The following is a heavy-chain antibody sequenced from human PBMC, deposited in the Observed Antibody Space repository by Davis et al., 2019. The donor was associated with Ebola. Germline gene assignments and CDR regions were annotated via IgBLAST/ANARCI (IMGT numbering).Heavy chain of an antibody. J-gene: IGHJ6*02. CDR3: AREPTMVRGVIRYYYYYGMDV. CDR2: IWYDGSNK. D-gene: IGHD3-10*01. Sequence: GESLKISCAASGFTFSSYGMHWVRQAPGKGLEWVAVIWYDGSNKYYADSVKGRFTISRDNSKNTLYLQMNSLRAEDTVVYYCAREPTMVRGVIRYYYYYGMDVWGQGTTVTVSS. CDR1: GFTFSSYG. V-gene: IGHV3-33*01.